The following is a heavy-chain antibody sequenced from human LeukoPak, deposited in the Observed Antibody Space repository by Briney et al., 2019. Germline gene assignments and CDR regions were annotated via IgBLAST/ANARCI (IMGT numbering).Heavy chain of an antibody. V-gene: IGHV4-4*09. D-gene: IGHD3-10*01. CDR2: IYTSGST. Sequence: PSETLSLTCTVSGGSISSYYWSWIRQPPGKGLEWIGYIYTSGSTNYNPSLKSRVTISVDTSKNQFSLKLSSVTAADTAVYYCARVFGGFSESWFDPWGQGTLVTVSS. CDR1: GGSISSYY. CDR3: ARVFGGFSESWFDP. J-gene: IGHJ5*02.